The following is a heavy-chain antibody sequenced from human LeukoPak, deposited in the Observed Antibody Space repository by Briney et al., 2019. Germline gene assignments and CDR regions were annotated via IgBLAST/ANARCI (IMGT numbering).Heavy chain of an antibody. CDR1: GFTFSSYE. J-gene: IGHJ3*02. Sequence: PGGSLRLSCAASGFTFSSYEMNWVRQAPGKGLEWVSYISSSGSTIYYADSVKGRFTISRDNAKNSLYLQMNSLRAEDTAVYYCAGAVVSLWFGELLPQQEDAFDIWGQGTMVTVSS. CDR2: ISSSGSTI. D-gene: IGHD3-10*01. CDR3: AGAVVSLWFGELLPQQEDAFDI. V-gene: IGHV3-48*03.